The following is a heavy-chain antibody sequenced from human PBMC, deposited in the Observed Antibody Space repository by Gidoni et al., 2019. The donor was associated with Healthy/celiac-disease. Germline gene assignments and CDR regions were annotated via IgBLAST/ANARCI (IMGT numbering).Heavy chain of an antibody. J-gene: IGHJ4*02. CDR1: GFTFSSYS. CDR2: ISSSSSTI. CDR3: ARDQTGELGY. D-gene: IGHD7-27*01. Sequence: EVQLVESGGGLVQPGGSLRLSCASSGFTFSSYSMNWVRQASGKGLEWVSYISSSSSTIYYADSVKGRFTISRDNAKNSLYLQMNSLRAEDTAVYYCARDQTGELGYWGQGTLVTVSS. V-gene: IGHV3-48*01.